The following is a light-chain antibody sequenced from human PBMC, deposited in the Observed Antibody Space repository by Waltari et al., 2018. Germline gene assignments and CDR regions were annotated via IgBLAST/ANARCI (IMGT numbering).Light chain of an antibody. V-gene: IGLV2-14*03. CDR2: DVS. CDR1: DSDVGRNNY. J-gene: IGLJ1*01. CDR3: SSYIGTLYV. Sequence: TQPASVSGSPGQSITISCTGTDSDVGRNNYVSWYQQHPGKAPKLMIYDVSYRHSGVSNRFSGSKSGNTASLTISGLQSEDEADYYCSSYIGTLYVFGTGTKVTVL.